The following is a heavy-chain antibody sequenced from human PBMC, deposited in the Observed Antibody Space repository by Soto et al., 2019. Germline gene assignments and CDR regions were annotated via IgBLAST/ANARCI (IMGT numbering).Heavy chain of an antibody. D-gene: IGHD6-6*01. CDR1: GFTFSSYG. CDR3: ARVPFTYSSSPTFDY. CDR2: IWDDGSNK. Sequence: GGSLRLSCAASGFTFSSYGMHWVRQAPGKGLEWVAVIWDDGSNKQYADSVRGRFTISRDNSKNMLYLQMNSLGAEDTAVYYCARVPFTYSSSPTFDYWGQGTLVTVSS. V-gene: IGHV3-33*01. J-gene: IGHJ4*02.